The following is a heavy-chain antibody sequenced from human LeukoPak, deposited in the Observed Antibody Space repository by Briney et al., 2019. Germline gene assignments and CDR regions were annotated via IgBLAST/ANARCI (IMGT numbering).Heavy chain of an antibody. Sequence: ASVKVSCKASGYTFTGCYIDWVRQAPGQGLEWMGWINSDSGGTNYAQKFQGRVTMTRDTSTSTAYMELGSLRSDDTAFYYCARDTITVTTPYFDYWGQGTLVTVPS. CDR2: INSDSGGT. J-gene: IGHJ4*02. CDR3: ARDTITVTTPYFDY. CDR1: GYTFTGCY. D-gene: IGHD4-17*01. V-gene: IGHV1-2*02.